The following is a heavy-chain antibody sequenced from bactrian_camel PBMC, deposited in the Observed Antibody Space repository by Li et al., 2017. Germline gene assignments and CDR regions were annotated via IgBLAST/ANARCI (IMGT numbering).Heavy chain of an antibody. CDR3: AKETYGLPSD. CDR1: APAGSGLNC. D-gene: IGHD5*01. CDR2: IYSSCSVT. V-gene: IGHV3-2*01. J-gene: IGHJ4*01. Sequence: VQLVESGGGAVQAGESLRLSCSVSAPAGSGLNCMGWFRQAPGKGPEWVSGIYSSCSVTSYADSVKGRFTISRDNAKNTLYLQLNSLKTEDTAMYYCAKETYGLPSDWGQGTQVTVS.